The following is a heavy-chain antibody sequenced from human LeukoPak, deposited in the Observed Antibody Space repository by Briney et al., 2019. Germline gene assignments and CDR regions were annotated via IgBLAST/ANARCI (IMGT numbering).Heavy chain of an antibody. J-gene: IGHJ4*02. CDR3: GRVTGYMVEDYFDY. Sequence: SETVSLTCTVSGGSISSYHWSWLRPPPGKGRVWMGNIYYSRSPNYNPSHKSRATITVDTSKNQFPVKLSSVSAADAAVYCGGRVTGYMVEDYFDYWGQGTLVTVSS. CDR2: IYYSRSP. D-gene: IGHD6-13*01. CDR1: GGSISSYH. V-gene: IGHV4-59*01.